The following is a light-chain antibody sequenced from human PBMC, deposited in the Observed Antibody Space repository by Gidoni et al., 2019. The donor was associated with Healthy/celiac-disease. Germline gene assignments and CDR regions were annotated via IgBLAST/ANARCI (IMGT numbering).Light chain of an antibody. CDR3: QQYNSYSPWT. CDR2: KAS. V-gene: IGKV1-5*03. J-gene: IGKJ1*01. CDR1: QSISSW. Sequence: DIQTTQSPSTLPASVGDRVTITCRASQSISSWLAWYQQKPGKAPKLLIYKASSLESGVPSRFSGSGSGTEFTLTISSLQPDDFATYYCQQYNSYSPWTFGQGTKVEIK.